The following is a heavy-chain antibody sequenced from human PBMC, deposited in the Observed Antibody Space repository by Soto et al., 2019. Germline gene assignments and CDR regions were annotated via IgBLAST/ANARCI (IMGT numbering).Heavy chain of an antibody. Sequence: QVQLQESGPGLVKPSETLSLTCTDSGGSISSYYWSWIRQPPGKGLEWIGYIYYSGSTNYNPSLKSRVTISVDTSKNQFSLKLSSVTAADTAVYYCARRSIADVMCFDYWGQGTLVTVSS. J-gene: IGHJ4*02. CDR1: GGSISSYY. D-gene: IGHD6-6*01. CDR2: IYYSGST. CDR3: ARRSIADVMCFDY. V-gene: IGHV4-59*08.